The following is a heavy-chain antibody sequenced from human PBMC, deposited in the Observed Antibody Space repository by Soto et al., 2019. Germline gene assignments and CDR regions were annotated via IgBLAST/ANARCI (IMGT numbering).Heavy chain of an antibody. CDR2: IYYSGST. CDR1: GGSISGYY. Sequence: SETLSLTCTVSGGSISGYYWSWIRQPPGKGLEWIGYIYYSGSTNYNPSLKSRVTISVDTSKNQFSLKLSSVTAADTAVYYCARDKGYGDYVGFYYYYGMDVWGQGTTVT. CDR3: ARDKGYGDYVGFYYYYGMDV. J-gene: IGHJ6*02. V-gene: IGHV4-59*01. D-gene: IGHD4-17*01.